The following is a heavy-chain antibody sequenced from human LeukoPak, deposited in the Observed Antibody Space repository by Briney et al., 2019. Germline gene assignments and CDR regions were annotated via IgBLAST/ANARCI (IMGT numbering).Heavy chain of an antibody. V-gene: IGHV3-30*18. CDR3: AKAGPYYYDSSGSIDY. CDR1: GFTFSGYG. Sequence: PGGSLRLSCAASGFTFSGYGMHWVRQAPGKGLEWVAGVSYDATNYYYADSVKGRFTISRDNSKNTLYLQMNSLRAEDTAVYYCAKAGPYYYDSSGSIDYWGQGTLVTVSS. J-gene: IGHJ4*02. D-gene: IGHD3-22*01. CDR2: VSYDATNY.